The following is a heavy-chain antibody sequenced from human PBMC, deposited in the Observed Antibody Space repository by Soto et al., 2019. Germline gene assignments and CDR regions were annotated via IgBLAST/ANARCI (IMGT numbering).Heavy chain of an antibody. J-gene: IGHJ5*02. D-gene: IGHD3-10*01. CDR2: IWYDGSNK. CDR3: ARDGLNYYGSGVSPNWFDP. CDR1: GFTFSSYG. V-gene: IGHV3-33*01. Sequence: SLRLSCAASGFTFSSYGMHWVRQAPGKGLEWVAVIWYDGSNKYYADSVKGRFTISRDNSKNTLYLQMNSLRAEDTAVYYCARDGLNYYGSGVSPNWFDPWGQGTLVTVSS.